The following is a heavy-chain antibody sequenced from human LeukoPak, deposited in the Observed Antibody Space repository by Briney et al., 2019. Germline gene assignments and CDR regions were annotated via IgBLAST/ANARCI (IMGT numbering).Heavy chain of an antibody. D-gene: IGHD5-18*01. CDR2: IYYSGST. J-gene: IGHJ4*02. CDR3: ARARGYSYGYYFDY. Sequence: PSETLSLTCAVSDGSISSSSSYWGWIRQPPGKGLEWIGSIYYSGSTYYNPSLKSRVTISVDTSKNQFSLKLSSVTAADTAVYYCARARGYSYGYYFDYWGQGTLVTVSS. CDR1: DGSISSSSSY. V-gene: IGHV4-39*01.